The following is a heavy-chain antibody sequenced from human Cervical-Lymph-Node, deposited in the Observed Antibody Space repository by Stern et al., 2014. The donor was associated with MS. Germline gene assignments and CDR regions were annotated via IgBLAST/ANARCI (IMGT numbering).Heavy chain of an antibody. CDR1: GDSISRGGHH. D-gene: IGHD3-10*01. CDR3: ARVKALDDSGSYVDS. V-gene: IGHV4-61*02. J-gene: IGHJ4*02. CDR2: IYASGTT. Sequence: VQLVESGPGLVKPSQALSLTCTVSGDSISRGGHHWTWIRQPAGKGPEWIGRIYASGTTEYNPSLEIRITFSIDTSRNQFSLKLTSVTAADTAVYYCARVKALDDSGSYVDSWGQGALVTVSS.